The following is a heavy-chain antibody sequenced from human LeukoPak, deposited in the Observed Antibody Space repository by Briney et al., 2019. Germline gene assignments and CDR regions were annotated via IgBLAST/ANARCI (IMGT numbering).Heavy chain of an antibody. CDR2: IYWDDDK. CDR3: AHRLSQGDCWDSGKFDY. V-gene: IGHV2-5*02. CDR1: GFSLSTYGVG. Sequence: SAPTLVKPTQTLTLTCTFSGFSLSTYGVGVGWVRQPPGKALEGLALIYWDDDKRYSPSLNSRLTITKDTSRNQVVLTMINMDPADTATYYCAHRLSQGDCWDSGKFDYWGQGTLVTVSS. D-gene: IGHD2-21*01. J-gene: IGHJ4*02.